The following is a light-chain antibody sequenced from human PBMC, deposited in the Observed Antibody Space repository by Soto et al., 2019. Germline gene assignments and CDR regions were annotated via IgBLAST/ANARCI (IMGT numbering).Light chain of an antibody. Sequence: DIQMTQSPSTLSASVGDRVTITCRASQTISTYLNWYQQKPGKAPKLLIYGASSLQSGVPSRFSGSGSGTDFTLTISSLQPEDFGTYYCQQSFSTPRTFGQGTKVDTK. CDR1: QTISTY. J-gene: IGKJ1*01. V-gene: IGKV1-39*01. CDR2: GAS. CDR3: QQSFSTPRT.